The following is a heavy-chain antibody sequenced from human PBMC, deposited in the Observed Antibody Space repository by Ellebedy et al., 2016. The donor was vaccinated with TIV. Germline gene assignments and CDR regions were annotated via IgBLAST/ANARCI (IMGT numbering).Heavy chain of an antibody. Sequence: MPSETLSLTCTVSGDSISSYYWSWIRQPPGKGLEWIGFITYSGSTNYSPSLKSRVTISLETSKNQVSLKLNSVTAADTALYYCARGMTTVNPWGQGTLVTVSS. CDR3: ARGMTTVNP. D-gene: IGHD4-17*01. J-gene: IGHJ5*02. CDR1: GDSISSYY. V-gene: IGHV4-59*01. CDR2: ITYSGST.